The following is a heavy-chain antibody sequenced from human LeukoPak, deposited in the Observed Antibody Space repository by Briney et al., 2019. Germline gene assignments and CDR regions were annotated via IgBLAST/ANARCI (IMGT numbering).Heavy chain of an antibody. Sequence: GGSLRLSCAASGFTFSSYGMHWVRQAPGKGLEWVAFIRYDGSNKYYADSVKGRFTISRDNSKNTLYLQMNSLRAEDTAVYYCAKDLNPLSITMVRGVIIGGAAGFDYWGQGTLVTVSS. CDR2: IRYDGSNK. CDR3: AKDLNPLSITMVRGVIIGGAAGFDY. J-gene: IGHJ4*02. CDR1: GFTFSSYG. D-gene: IGHD3-10*01. V-gene: IGHV3-30*02.